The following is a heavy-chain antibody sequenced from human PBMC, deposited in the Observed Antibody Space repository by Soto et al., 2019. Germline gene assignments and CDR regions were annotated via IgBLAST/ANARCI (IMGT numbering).Heavy chain of an antibody. CDR1: GESFSGYY. J-gene: IGHJ3*02. CDR3: ARVGITMVRGVIITDAFDI. D-gene: IGHD3-10*01. Sequence: SETLSLTCAVYGESFSGYYCSWTRQAPGKGLEWIGEIHPSGSTHYNPSLKTRVTISLDTSKNQLSLKLTSVTPEDTAVYYCARVGITMVRGVIITDAFDIWGQGTMVTVSS. CDR2: IHPSGST. V-gene: IGHV4-34*01.